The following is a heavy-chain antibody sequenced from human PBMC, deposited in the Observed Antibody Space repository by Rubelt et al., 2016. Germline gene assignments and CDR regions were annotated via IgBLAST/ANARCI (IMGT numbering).Heavy chain of an antibody. CDR2: IIPIFGTA. V-gene: IGHV1-69*01. D-gene: IGHD6-19*01. Sequence: QVQLVQSGAEVKKPGSSVKVSCKASGGTFSSYAISWVRQAPGQGLEWMGGIIPIFGTANSAQKFQGRVTITADESTSAAYMELSSLRSEDTAVYYCARDLRGGGEQWLAYYFDYWGQGTLVTVSS. CDR1: GGTFSSYA. CDR3: ARDLRGGGEQWLAYYFDY. J-gene: IGHJ4*02.